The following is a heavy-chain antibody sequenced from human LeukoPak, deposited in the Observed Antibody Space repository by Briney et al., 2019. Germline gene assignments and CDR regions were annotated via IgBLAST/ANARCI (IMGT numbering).Heavy chain of an antibody. CDR2: IYPGDSDT. Sequence: GESLQISCKGSGYSFTSYWIGWVRQMPGKGLEWMGIIYPGDSDTRYSPSFQGQVTISADKSISTAYLQWSSLKASDTAMFYCARRYYDILTGYSPHFDYWGQGTLVTVSS. D-gene: IGHD3-9*01. J-gene: IGHJ4*02. CDR3: ARRYYDILTGYSPHFDY. V-gene: IGHV5-51*01. CDR1: GYSFTSYW.